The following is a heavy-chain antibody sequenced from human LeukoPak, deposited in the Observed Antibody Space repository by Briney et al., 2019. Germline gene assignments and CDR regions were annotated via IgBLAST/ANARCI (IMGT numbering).Heavy chain of an antibody. J-gene: IGHJ5*02. D-gene: IGHD3-22*01. CDR3: ARDQPPFITMIVVVPPGWFDP. V-gene: IGHV4-4*07. Sequence: SETLSLTCTVSGGSIRSYYWSWIRQPAGKGLEWIGRIYTSGSTNYNPSLKSRVTMSVDTSKNQFSLKLSSVTAADTAVYYCARDQPPFITMIVVVPPGWFDPWGQGTLVTVSS. CDR2: IYTSGST. CDR1: GGSIRSYY.